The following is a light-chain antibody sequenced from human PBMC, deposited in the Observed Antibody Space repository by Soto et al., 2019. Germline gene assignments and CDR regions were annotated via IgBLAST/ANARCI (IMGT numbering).Light chain of an antibody. V-gene: IGKV3-11*01. CDR2: DAS. CDR3: QQRSNWPPALT. J-gene: IGKJ4*01. Sequence: EIVLTQSPATLSLSPGERATLSCRASQRVSSYLAWYQQKPGQAPRLLIYDASNRATGIPARFSGSGSGTDFTLTISILEPEDFAVYYCQQRSNWPPALTFGGGTKVEIK. CDR1: QRVSSY.